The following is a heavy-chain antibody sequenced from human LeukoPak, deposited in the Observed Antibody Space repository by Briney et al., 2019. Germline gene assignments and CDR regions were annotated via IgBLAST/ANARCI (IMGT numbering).Heavy chain of an antibody. CDR1: GFTFSSYG. Sequence: GGSLRLSCAASGFTFSSYGMHWVRQAPGKGLEWVAVIWYDGSNKYYADSVKGRFTTSRDNSKNTLYLQMNSLRAEDTAVYYCARDGSDDYYDSSGYVWGQGTMVTVSS. V-gene: IGHV3-33*01. CDR2: IWYDGSNK. CDR3: ARDGSDDYYDSSGYV. J-gene: IGHJ3*01. D-gene: IGHD3-22*01.